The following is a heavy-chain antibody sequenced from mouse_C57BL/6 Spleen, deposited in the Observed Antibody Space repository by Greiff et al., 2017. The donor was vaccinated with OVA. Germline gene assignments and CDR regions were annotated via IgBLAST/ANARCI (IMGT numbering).Heavy chain of an antibody. D-gene: IGHD1-1*01. J-gene: IGHJ4*01. CDR2: IYPGDGDT. Sequence: QVQLQQSGAELVKPGASVKISCKASGYAFSSYWMNWVKQRPGKGLEWIGQIYPGDGDTNYNGKFKGKATLTADKSSSTAYMQLSSLTSEDSAVYFCARNAVVAHYYAMDYWGQGTSVTVSS. CDR3: ARNAVVAHYYAMDY. V-gene: IGHV1-80*01. CDR1: GYAFSSYW.